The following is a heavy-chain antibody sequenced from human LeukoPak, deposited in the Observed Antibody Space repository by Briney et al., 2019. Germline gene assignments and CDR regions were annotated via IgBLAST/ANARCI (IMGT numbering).Heavy chain of an antibody. V-gene: IGHV1-8*01. D-gene: IGHD1-26*01. Sequence: ASVKVSCKASGYTFTTYDINGVRQVTGQGREWMGWMSPDSGKTGYAQKFQGRVTMTRDTSISTAYMELSSLTSEDTAVYYCANGPPSGSIDNWGQGTRVTVSS. CDR2: MSPDSGKT. CDR1: GYTFTTYD. CDR3: ANGPPSGSIDN. J-gene: IGHJ4*02.